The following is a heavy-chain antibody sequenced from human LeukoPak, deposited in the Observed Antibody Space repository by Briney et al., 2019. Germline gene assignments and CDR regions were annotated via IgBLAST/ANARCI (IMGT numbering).Heavy chain of an antibody. V-gene: IGHV3-9*01. Sequence: GRSLRLPCAASGFTFDDYAMHWVRHAPGKGLEWVSGISWNSGSIGYADSVKGRFTISRDNAKNSLYLQMNSLRAEDTALYYCAKSAFDIWGQGTMVTVSS. J-gene: IGHJ3*02. CDR3: AKSAFDI. CDR2: ISWNSGSI. CDR1: GFTFDDYA.